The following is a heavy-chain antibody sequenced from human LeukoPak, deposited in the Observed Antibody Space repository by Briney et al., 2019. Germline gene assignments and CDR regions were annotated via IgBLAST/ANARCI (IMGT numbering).Heavy chain of an antibody. J-gene: IGHJ4*02. V-gene: IGHV4-59*05. Sequence: SETLSLTCTVSGGSISSYYWSWIRQPPGKGLEWIGSIYYSGSTYYNPSLKSRVTISVDTSKNQFSLKLSSVTAADTAVYYCARHGGYYDYVWGSYRLDYFDYWGQGTLVTVSS. D-gene: IGHD3-16*02. CDR1: GGSISSYY. CDR2: IYYSGST. CDR3: ARHGGYYDYVWGSYRLDYFDY.